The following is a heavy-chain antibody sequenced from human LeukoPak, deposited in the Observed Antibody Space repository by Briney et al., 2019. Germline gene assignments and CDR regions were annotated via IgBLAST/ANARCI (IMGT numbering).Heavy chain of an antibody. J-gene: IGHJ6*04. Sequence: SETLSLTCTVSGGSISSYYWSWIRQPPGKGLEWIGNIDYSGSTNYNPSLKSRVTISVDTSTNQVSLKLSSVTAADTAVYYCARQGLRYYYYGIDVWGEGTTVTVSS. D-gene: IGHD4-17*01. V-gene: IGHV4-59*08. CDR3: ARQGLRYYYYGIDV. CDR2: IDYSGST. CDR1: GGSISSYY.